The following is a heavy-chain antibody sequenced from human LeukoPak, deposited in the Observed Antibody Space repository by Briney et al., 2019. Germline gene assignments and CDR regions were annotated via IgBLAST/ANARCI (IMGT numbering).Heavy chain of an antibody. Sequence: SVKVSCKASGGTFSSYAISWVRQAPGQGLEWMGGIIPIFGTANYAQKFQGRVTITADESTSTAYMELSSLRSEDTAVYYCALSGYYKQPFDYWGQGTLVTVSS. V-gene: IGHV1-69*01. J-gene: IGHJ4*02. CDR2: IIPIFGTA. CDR3: ALSGYYKQPFDY. CDR1: GGTFSSYA. D-gene: IGHD3-3*01.